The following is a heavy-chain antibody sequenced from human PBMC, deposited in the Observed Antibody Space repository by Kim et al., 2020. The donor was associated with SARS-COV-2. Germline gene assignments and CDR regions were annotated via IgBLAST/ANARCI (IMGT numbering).Heavy chain of an antibody. CDR2: IYYSGNT. CDR1: GGSISSSNYY. D-gene: IGHD6-6*01. V-gene: IGHV4-39*01. Sequence: SETLSLTCTVSGGSISSSNYYWGWIRQPPGKGLEWIGYIYYSGNTYYNPSLKSRVTVSVDTSKNQFSLKLSSVTAADTAVYYCARTIAGRPEAFDIWGQGIMVTVSS. CDR3: ARTIAGRPEAFDI. J-gene: IGHJ3*02.